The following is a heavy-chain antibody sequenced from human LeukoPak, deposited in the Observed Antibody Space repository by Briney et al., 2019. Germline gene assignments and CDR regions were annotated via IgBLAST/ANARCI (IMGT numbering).Heavy chain of an antibody. J-gene: IGHJ5*02. CDR1: GYSISSGYY. CDR3: ARESAPMPIPWFDP. D-gene: IGHD3-16*01. V-gene: IGHV4-38-2*02. Sequence: PSETLSLTCAVSGYSISSGYYWGWIRQPPGKGLEWIGSIYHSGSTYYTPSLKSRVTISVDTSKNQFSLKLSSVTAADTAVYYCARESAPMPIPWFDPWGQGTLVTVSS. CDR2: IYHSGST.